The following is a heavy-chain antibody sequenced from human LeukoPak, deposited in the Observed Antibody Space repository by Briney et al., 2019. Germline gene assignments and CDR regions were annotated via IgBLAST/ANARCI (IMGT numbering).Heavy chain of an antibody. J-gene: IGHJ5*02. CDR1: GGSISSGGYS. Sequence: PSETLSLTCAVSGGSISSGGYSWSWIRQPPGKGLEWIGYIYYSVNTYYSPSLKSRVTISVDTSKNQFSLKLSSVTAADTAVYYCARAPLDDSGRIRSIHPWGQGTLVTVSS. V-gene: IGHV4-30-4*07. CDR2: IYYSVNT. D-gene: IGHD3-10*01. CDR3: ARAPLDDSGRIRSIHP.